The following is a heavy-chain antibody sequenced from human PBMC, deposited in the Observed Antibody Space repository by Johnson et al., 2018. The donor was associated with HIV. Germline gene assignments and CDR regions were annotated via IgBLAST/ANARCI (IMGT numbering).Heavy chain of an antibody. Sequence: QVQLVESGGCVVQPGRSLSLSCAASGFTFSSYAMHWVRQAPGKGLEWVAVISYDGSEKYFADSVKGRFAISRDSSKNTLYLQMNSLRAEDTAVYYCARGGARSSGYYSAFDIWGQGTMVTVSS. CDR2: ISYDGSEK. D-gene: IGHD3-22*01. V-gene: IGHV3-30*09. CDR1: GFTFSSYA. CDR3: ARGGARSSGYYSAFDI. J-gene: IGHJ3*02.